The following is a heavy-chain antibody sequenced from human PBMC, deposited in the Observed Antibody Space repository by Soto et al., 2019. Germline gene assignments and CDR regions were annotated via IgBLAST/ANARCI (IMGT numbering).Heavy chain of an antibody. Sequence: PSETLSLTCAVSGYSISSGYYWGWIRQPPGKGLEWIGSIYHSGSTYYNPSLKSRVTISVDTSKNQFSLKLSSVTAADTAVYYCARSSGSYRWGADYWGQGTLVTVSS. J-gene: IGHJ4*02. CDR2: IYHSGST. V-gene: IGHV4-38-2*01. CDR1: GYSISSGYY. CDR3: ARSSGSYRWGADY. D-gene: IGHD1-26*01.